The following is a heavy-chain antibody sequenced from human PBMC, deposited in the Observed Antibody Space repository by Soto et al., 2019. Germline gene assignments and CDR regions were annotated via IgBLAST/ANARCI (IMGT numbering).Heavy chain of an antibody. Sequence: EVQLVESGGGLVQPGGSLRLSCAASGFTVSSNYISWVRQAARKGLEWVSVIYTGDGTYYADSVKGRFTISRDNSKNTLYLQMNCLRAEDTAVYYCARGQLLSVRWGQGTLVTVSS. CDR1: GFTVSSNY. CDR3: ARGQLLSVR. D-gene: IGHD3-10*01. V-gene: IGHV3-66*01. J-gene: IGHJ4*02. CDR2: IYTGDGT.